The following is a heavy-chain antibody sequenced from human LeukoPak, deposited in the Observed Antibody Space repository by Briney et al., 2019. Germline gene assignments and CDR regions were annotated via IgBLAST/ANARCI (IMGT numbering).Heavy chain of an antibody. CDR1: GGSISSYY. CDR3: ARDRGSSAWYGDF. Sequence: PSETLSLTCTVSGGSISSYYWSWIRQPPGKGLEWIGYIYYSGSTNYNPSLKSRVTISVDTSKNQFSLKLSSVTAADTAVYYCARDRGSSAWYGDFWGQGTLVTVSS. D-gene: IGHD6-19*01. CDR2: IYYSGST. V-gene: IGHV4-59*01. J-gene: IGHJ4*02.